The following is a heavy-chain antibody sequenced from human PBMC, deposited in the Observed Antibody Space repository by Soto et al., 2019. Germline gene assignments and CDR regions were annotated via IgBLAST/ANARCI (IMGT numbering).Heavy chain of an antibody. CDR1: GFTFSSYG. J-gene: IGHJ4*02. CDR2: IWYDGSNK. CDR3: ARDYSSSWLDY. D-gene: IGHD6-13*01. V-gene: IGHV3-33*01. Sequence: PGGSLRLSCAASGFTFSSYGMHWVRQAPGKGLEWVAVIWYDGSNKYYADSVKGRFTISRDNSKNTLYLQMNSLRAEDTAVYYCARDYSSSWLDYWGQGTLVTVSS.